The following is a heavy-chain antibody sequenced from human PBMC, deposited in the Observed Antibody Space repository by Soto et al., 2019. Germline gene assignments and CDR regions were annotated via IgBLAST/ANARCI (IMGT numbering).Heavy chain of an antibody. CDR1: GGTFSSYA. D-gene: IGHD3-16*01. J-gene: IGHJ6*02. Sequence: QVQLVQSGAEVKKPGSSVKVSCKASGGTFSSYAISWVRQAPGQGLEWMGGIIPIFGTADYAQKFQGRVAITADASTSPADMGLSSLRSEDTAVYYCASAWGPSDYYGMDVWGQGTTVTVSS. CDR2: IIPIFGTA. V-gene: IGHV1-69*12. CDR3: ASAWGPSDYYGMDV.